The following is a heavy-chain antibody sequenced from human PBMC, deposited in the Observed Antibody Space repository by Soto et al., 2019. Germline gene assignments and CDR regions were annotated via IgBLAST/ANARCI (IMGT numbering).Heavy chain of an antibody. D-gene: IGHD5-12*01. CDR1: GYSFTSCW. Sequence: GESLKISCKGSGYSFTSCWISWVRQMPGKGLEWMGRIDPSDSYTNYSPSFQGHVTISADKSISTAYLQWSSLKASDTAMYYCARQDSGYDAYYYYYGMDVWGQGTTVTVPS. CDR2: IDPSDSYT. J-gene: IGHJ6*02. V-gene: IGHV5-10-1*01. CDR3: ARQDSGYDAYYYYYGMDV.